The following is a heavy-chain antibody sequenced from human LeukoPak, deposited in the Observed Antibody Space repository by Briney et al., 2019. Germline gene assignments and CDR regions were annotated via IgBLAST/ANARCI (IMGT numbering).Heavy chain of an antibody. D-gene: IGHD6-13*01. CDR1: GGSISSYY. Sequence: SETLSLTCTVSGGSISSYYWSWIRQPPGEGLEWIGYIYYSGSTNYNPSLKSRVTISVDTSKNQFSLKLSSVTAADTAVYYCARERQQLDSYYYYMDVWGKGTTVTISS. CDR2: IYYSGST. CDR3: ARERQQLDSYYYYMDV. V-gene: IGHV4-59*12. J-gene: IGHJ6*03.